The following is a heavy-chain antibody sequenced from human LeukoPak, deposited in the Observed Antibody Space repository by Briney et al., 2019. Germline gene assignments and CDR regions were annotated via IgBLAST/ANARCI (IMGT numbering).Heavy chain of an antibody. V-gene: IGHV3-48*01. D-gene: IGHD2-15*01. CDR1: GFTFSSYS. Sequence: GGSLRLSCAASGFTFSSYSMNWVRQSPGKGLEWVSYISSSSSTIYYADSVKGRFTISRDNAKNSLYLQMNSLRAEDTAVYYCARDLTVVVVAASDHDAFDIWGPGTMVTVSS. CDR3: ARDLTVVVVAASDHDAFDI. CDR2: ISSSSSTI. J-gene: IGHJ3*02.